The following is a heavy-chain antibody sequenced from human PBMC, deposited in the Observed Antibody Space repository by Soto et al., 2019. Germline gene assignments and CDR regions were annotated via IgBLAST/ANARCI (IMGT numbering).Heavy chain of an antibody. CDR1: GFTFSVSS. J-gene: IGHJ4*02. D-gene: IGHD3-22*01. V-gene: IGHV3-48*01. CDR3: ESYPAYYNSSGYFDY. CDR2: IGISDSTI. Sequence: HPGGSLRLSCAASGFTFSVSSMSWVRQAPGKGLEWVSSIGISDSTIYYADSVKGRFIISRDNSKNTLHLQMNSLRAEDTAVYYLESYPAYYNSSGYFDYWGQGTLVTVSS.